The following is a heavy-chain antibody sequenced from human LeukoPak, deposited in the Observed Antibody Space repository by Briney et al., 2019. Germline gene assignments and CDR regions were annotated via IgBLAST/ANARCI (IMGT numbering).Heavy chain of an antibody. Sequence: PSETLSLTCTVSGGPISSGNYYWSWIRQPAGKGLEWIERIYTSGNTNYNPSLKSRLTISVDTSKNQFSLKLSSVTAADTAVYYCARVRSWFGESHHFDYWGQGTLVTVSS. J-gene: IGHJ4*02. V-gene: IGHV4-61*02. CDR1: GGPISSGNYY. CDR2: IYTSGNT. CDR3: ARVRSWFGESHHFDY. D-gene: IGHD3-10*01.